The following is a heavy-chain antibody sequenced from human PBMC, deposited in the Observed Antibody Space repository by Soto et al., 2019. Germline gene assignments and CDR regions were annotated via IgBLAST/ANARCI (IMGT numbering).Heavy chain of an antibody. J-gene: IGHJ6*02. CDR3: ARDPYHVLMVNAPNLYGMDV. D-gene: IGHD2-8*01. V-gene: IGHV1-18*01. CDR1: GYTFTTYD. CDR2: ISTYNGNT. Sequence: QVQLVQSGAEVKKPGASVKVSCKASGYTFTTYDISWVRQAPGQGLEWMGRISTYNGNTNYPQRLQGRLTMTTDTSTTTAYMELRNLRSDDPAVYYCARDPYHVLMVNAPNLYGMDVWGQGTTVTVSS.